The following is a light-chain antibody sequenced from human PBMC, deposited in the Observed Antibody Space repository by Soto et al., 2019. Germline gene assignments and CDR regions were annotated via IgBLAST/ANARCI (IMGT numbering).Light chain of an antibody. V-gene: IGKV3-20*01. Sequence: VLTQSPDTLSLSPGERATLSCRASQSVSSNYLAWYQQKLGQAPRHPVHDASRRATGIPDRFSGSGSGTDFTLTISRLEPEDFVVYYCQQYGRSPTFGQGTKVDIK. J-gene: IGKJ1*01. CDR2: DAS. CDR1: QSVSSNY. CDR3: QQYGRSPT.